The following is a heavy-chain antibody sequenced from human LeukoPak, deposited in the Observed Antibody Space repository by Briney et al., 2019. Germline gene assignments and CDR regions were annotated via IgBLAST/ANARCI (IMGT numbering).Heavy chain of an antibody. V-gene: IGHV3-30*04. J-gene: IGHJ4*02. Sequence: GGSLRLSCAASGFTFSRYAMHWVRQAPGKGLEWVAVVADDGRDKHHADSVKGRFSISRDNPKNTLYLQMSGLRVEDTAVYYCAKDREIGPAKYYFDSWGQETLVTVSS. CDR2: VADDGRDK. CDR1: GFTFSRYA. D-gene: IGHD2-2*01. CDR3: AKDREIGPAKYYFDS.